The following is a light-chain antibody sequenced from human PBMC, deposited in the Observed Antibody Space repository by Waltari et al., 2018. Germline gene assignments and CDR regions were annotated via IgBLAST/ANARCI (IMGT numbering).Light chain of an antibody. CDR1: QDIRKN. J-gene: IGKJ4*01. Sequence: DIQMTQSPSSLSASVGDRVTITCQARQDIRKNLKWFQQKPGKAPQVLIFDASNSQAAVPSRFSGSASWIDFAFTISSLQPADIGTYFCQPYANLPHTVGGGTRVEIK. CDR2: DAS. CDR3: QPYANLPHT. V-gene: IGKV1-33*01.